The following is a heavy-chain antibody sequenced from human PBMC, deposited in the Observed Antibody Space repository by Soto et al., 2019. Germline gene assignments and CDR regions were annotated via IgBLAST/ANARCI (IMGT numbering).Heavy chain of an antibody. Sequence: EVQLLESGGGLVQPGGSLRLSCAASRFTFSRYAMSWVRQAPGKGLEWVSAIGGSGDSTFYADSVKGRFTISRDNSKNTLYLQMNTLRAEDTAVYYCAKGMSGSYSYNWCDPWGQGTLVTVSS. CDR2: IGGSGDST. D-gene: IGHD1-26*01. CDR3: AKGMSGSYSYNWCDP. V-gene: IGHV3-23*01. J-gene: IGHJ5*02. CDR1: RFTFSRYA.